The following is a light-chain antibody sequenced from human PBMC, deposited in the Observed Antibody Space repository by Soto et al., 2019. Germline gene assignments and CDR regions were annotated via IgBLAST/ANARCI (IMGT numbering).Light chain of an antibody. CDR1: QTVSSN. CDR3: QQYNKWPLT. Sequence: EIVMTQSPATLSVSPGERATLSCRASQTVSSNLAWYQQKSGQAPRLLIYGASTRATGIPARFSGSGSGTEFTLTIGSLQSEDFAIYYCQQYNKWPLTFGGGTKVETK. V-gene: IGKV3D-15*01. CDR2: GAS. J-gene: IGKJ4*01.